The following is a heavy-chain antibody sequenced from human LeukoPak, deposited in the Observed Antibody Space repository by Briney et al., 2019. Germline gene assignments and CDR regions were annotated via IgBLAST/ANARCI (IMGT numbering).Heavy chain of an antibody. Sequence: SETLSLTCTVSGGSISSYYWSWLRQPPGKGLEWIGYIYYSGSTNYTPSLNSRVTISVDTSKNQFSLKLSSVTAADTAVYYCARVIGDYVWGSYRENWFDPWGQGTLVTVSS. J-gene: IGHJ5*02. D-gene: IGHD3-16*02. CDR2: IYYSGST. V-gene: IGHV4-59*01. CDR1: GGSISSYY. CDR3: ARVIGDYVWGSYRENWFDP.